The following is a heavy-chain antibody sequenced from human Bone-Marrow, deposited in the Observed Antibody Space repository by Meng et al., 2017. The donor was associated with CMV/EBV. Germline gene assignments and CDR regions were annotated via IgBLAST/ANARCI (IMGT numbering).Heavy chain of an antibody. V-gene: IGHV1-18*04. J-gene: IGHJ4*02. CDR3: ARDGSTPTIGAEDY. D-gene: IGHD3-16*01. Sequence: ASVKVSCKASGYTFTGSYFHWVRQAPGQGLEWMGWISAYNGNTNYAQKLQGRVTMTTDTSTSTAYMELRSLRSDDTAVYYCARDGSTPTIGAEDYWGQGTLVTVSS. CDR1: GYTFTGSY. CDR2: ISAYNGNT.